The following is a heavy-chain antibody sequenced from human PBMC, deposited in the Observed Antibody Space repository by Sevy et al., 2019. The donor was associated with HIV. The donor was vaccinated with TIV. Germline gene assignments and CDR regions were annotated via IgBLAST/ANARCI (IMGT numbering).Heavy chain of an antibody. CDR3: ARREYCSSTSCYKNYYGMDV. CDR1: GGTFSSYA. J-gene: IGHJ6*02. D-gene: IGHD2-2*02. CDR2: IIPIFGTA. Sequence: ASVKVSCKASGGTFSSYAISWVRQAPGQGLEWMGGIIPIFGTANYAQKFQGRVTITADESTSTAYMELGSLRSEDTAVYYCARREYCSSTSCYKNYYGMDVWGQGTTVTVSS. V-gene: IGHV1-69*13.